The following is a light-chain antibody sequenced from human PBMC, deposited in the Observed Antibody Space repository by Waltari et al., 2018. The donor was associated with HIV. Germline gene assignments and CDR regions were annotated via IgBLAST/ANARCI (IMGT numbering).Light chain of an antibody. CDR2: GAS. CDR3: QQYGSSPFT. V-gene: IGKV3-20*01. Sequence: EIVLTQSPGTLSLSHGERATLSCSASQSVSSSYLAWYQQKPGQAPRLLIYGASSRATGIPDRFSGSGSGTDFTLTISRLEPEDFAVYYCQQYGSSPFTFGPGTKVDIK. J-gene: IGKJ3*01. CDR1: QSVSSSY.